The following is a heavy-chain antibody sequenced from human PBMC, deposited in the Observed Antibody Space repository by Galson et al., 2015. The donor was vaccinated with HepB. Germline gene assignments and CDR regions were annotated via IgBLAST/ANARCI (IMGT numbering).Heavy chain of an antibody. D-gene: IGHD2-2*02. J-gene: IGHJ3*02. CDR2: INHDGSFT. CDR1: GFSFSTYW. V-gene: IGHV3-74*01. Sequence: SLRLSCAASGFSFSTYWAHWVRQAPGKGLVWVSGINHDGSFTNYADSVKGRFTISRDNAKRILYLQMNSLRTEDTAVYYCARGAAISGGRTFDIWGQGTMVTVSS. CDR3: ARGAAISGGRTFDI.